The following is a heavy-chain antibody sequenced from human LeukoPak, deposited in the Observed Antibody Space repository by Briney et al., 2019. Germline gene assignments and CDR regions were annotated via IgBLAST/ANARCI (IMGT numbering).Heavy chain of an antibody. D-gene: IGHD5-12*01. V-gene: IGHV4-59*01. Sequence: SETLSLTCTVSGGSISSYYWSWIRQPPGKGLERIGYIYYSGSTNYNPTLKSRVTISVDTSKNQFSLKLSSVTAADTAVYYCARAASGYDLFSRFYYYYMDVWGKGTTVTVSS. CDR2: IYYSGST. CDR3: ARAASGYDLFSRFYYYYMDV. J-gene: IGHJ6*03. CDR1: GGSISSYY.